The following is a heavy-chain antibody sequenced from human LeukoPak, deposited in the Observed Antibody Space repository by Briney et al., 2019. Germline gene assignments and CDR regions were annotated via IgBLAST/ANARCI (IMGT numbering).Heavy chain of an antibody. D-gene: IGHD1-7*01. Sequence: SETLSLTCTVSTGSLNSYFWTWVRQPAGKGLEWIGRVSGTGTAYSNPSLESRVIISLDTSRNQFSLKLMSVTAADTAVYYCARGKELTGTSGHYSFDFWGQGTLDSVSS. CDR2: VSGTGTA. CDR1: TGSLNSYF. CDR3: ARGKELTGTSGHYSFDF. J-gene: IGHJ4*02. V-gene: IGHV4-4*07.